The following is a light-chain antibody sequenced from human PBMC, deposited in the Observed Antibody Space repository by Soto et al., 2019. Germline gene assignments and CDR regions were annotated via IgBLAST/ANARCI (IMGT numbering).Light chain of an antibody. CDR2: GAS. CDR1: QSVSNGY. J-gene: IGKJ5*01. V-gene: IGKV3-20*01. CDR3: KQYGTTRIT. Sequence: ELVLPQSLGTLSLSPGESSPLSRRASQSVSNGYLAWYQQKPGQAPRLLMYGASNRATGIPDRFSGSGSETDFTLTISRLEPEEFAVYYCKQYGTTRITAGKGTRLEIK.